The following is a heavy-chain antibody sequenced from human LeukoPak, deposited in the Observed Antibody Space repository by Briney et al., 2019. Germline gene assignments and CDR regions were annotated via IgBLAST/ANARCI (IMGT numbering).Heavy chain of an antibody. D-gene: IGHD2/OR15-2a*01. CDR2: ISYDGSNK. CDR3: ARVPSSFLYMDV. Sequence: GGSLRLSCAASGFTFSSYEMNWVRQAPGKGLEWVAVISYDGSNKYYADSGKGRFTISRDNAKNSLYLQMNSLRAEDTAVYYCARVPSSFLYMDVWGKGTTVTVSS. V-gene: IGHV3-30*04. J-gene: IGHJ6*03. CDR1: GFTFSSYE.